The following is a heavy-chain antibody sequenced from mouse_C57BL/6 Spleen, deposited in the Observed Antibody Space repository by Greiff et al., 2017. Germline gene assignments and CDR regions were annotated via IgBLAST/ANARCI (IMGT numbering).Heavy chain of an antibody. Sequence: QVQLQQSGAELVKPGASVKISCKASGYAFSSYWMNWVKQRPGKGLEWIGQIYPGDGDTNYNGKFKGKATLTADKSSSTAYMQLSSLTSEDSAVYFCARADQLGGFDYWGQGTTLTVSS. CDR3: ARADQLGGFDY. V-gene: IGHV1-80*01. CDR1: GYAFSSYW. CDR2: IYPGDGDT. J-gene: IGHJ2*01. D-gene: IGHD4-1*02.